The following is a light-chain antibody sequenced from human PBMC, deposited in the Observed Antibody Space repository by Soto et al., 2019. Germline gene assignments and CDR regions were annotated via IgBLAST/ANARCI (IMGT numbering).Light chain of an antibody. CDR3: QHYNNWPPWT. CDR1: QSVRSN. J-gene: IGKJ1*01. Sequence: EIVMTQSPATLSVSPGERATLSCGASQSVRSNLAWYQQKPGQAPRLLIYGASTRATGVPARFSGSGSGTEFTLTISSLQSEDFAVYYCQHYNNWPPWTFGPGTKVEIK. CDR2: GAS. V-gene: IGKV3-15*01.